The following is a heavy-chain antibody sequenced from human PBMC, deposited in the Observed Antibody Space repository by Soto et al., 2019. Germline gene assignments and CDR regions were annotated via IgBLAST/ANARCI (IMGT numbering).Heavy chain of an antibody. CDR3: ARLTTVSTPWYFDL. D-gene: IGHD4-17*01. CDR2: IYHSGST. V-gene: IGHV4-30-2*01. CDR1: GGSISSGGYS. Sequence: QLQLQESGSGLVKPSQTLSLTCAVSGGSISSGGYSWSWIRQPPGKGLEWIGYIYHSGSTYYNPSLKSRVTISVDRSKNQFSRKLSSVTAADTAVYYCARLTTVSTPWYFDLWGRGTLVTVSS. J-gene: IGHJ2*01.